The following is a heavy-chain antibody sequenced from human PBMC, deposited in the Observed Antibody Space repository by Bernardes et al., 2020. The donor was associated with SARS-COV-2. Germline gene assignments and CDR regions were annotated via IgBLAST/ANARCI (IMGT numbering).Heavy chain of an antibody. CDR1: GDSISRYF. CDR3: ARLWLNRYYYYYAMDV. D-gene: IGHD5-12*01. CDR2: IYYGGSI. J-gene: IGHJ6*02. V-gene: IGHV4-59*01. Sequence: SEPLSLTCTVSGDSISRYFWTWVRQPPGKGLEFLSYIYYGGSIKYTPSLQSRATISVDTSKSQISLKLTSVTAADTAVYYCARLWLNRYYYYYAMDVWGHGTAVTVSS.